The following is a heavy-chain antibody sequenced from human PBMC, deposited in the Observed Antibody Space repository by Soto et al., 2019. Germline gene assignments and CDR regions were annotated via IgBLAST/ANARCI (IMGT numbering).Heavy chain of an antibody. CDR3: VSQRTTVLTQAYFDY. CDR1: GGSVTNSSYY. Sequence: SETLSLTCTVSGGSVTNSSYYWGWIRQSPGKGLEWIGSVYYRGRSYSKSSVKSRVTISVDTSKNQFSLIFNSVTASDTALYYCVSQRTTVLTQAYFDYWGPGALVTVSS. V-gene: IGHV4-39*01. CDR2: VYYRGRS. D-gene: IGHD4-17*01. J-gene: IGHJ4*02.